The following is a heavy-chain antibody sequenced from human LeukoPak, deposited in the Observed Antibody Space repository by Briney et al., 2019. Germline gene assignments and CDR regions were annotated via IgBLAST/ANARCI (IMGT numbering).Heavy chain of an antibody. J-gene: IGHJ4*02. D-gene: IGHD6-19*01. CDR3: ARRSSGWYRYDY. CDR1: GGSISSGSYS. CDR2: ISTSGST. V-gene: IGHV4-61*02. Sequence: NPSETLSLTCTVSGGSISSGSYSWSWIQQPAGKGLEWIGRISTSGSTNYNPSLKSRVTISLDTSKNQFSLKLTSVTAADTAVYYCARRSSGWYRYDYWGQGTLVTVSS.